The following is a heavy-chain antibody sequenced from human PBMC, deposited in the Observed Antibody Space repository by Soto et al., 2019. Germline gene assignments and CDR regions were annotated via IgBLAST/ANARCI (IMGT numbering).Heavy chain of an antibody. CDR3: ARDRLHKTLSISFDY. V-gene: IGHV1-46*01. D-gene: IGHD2-21*01. Sequence: ASVKVSCKASGYTFTSYYMHWVRQAPGQGLEWMGIINPSGGSTSYPQSLQGRVTMTTDTSTNTAYMELRSLRSDDTAVYFCARDRLHKTLSISFDYWGQGALVTVSS. CDR2: INPSGGST. CDR1: GYTFTSYY. J-gene: IGHJ4*02.